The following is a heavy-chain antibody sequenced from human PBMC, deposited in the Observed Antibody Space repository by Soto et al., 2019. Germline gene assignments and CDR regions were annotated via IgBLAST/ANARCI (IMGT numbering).Heavy chain of an antibody. D-gene: IGHD5-18*01. Sequence: QVQLQESGPGLVKPSETLSLTCTVSGGSISSYYWSWIRQPPGKGLQWIGYIYYSGSTNYNPSLKSRVTISVDTSKNQFSLKLSPVTAADTAVYYCARRYGTSMDVWGQGTTVTVSS. CDR3: ARRYGTSMDV. CDR2: IYYSGST. CDR1: GGSISSYY. V-gene: IGHV4-59*01. J-gene: IGHJ6*02.